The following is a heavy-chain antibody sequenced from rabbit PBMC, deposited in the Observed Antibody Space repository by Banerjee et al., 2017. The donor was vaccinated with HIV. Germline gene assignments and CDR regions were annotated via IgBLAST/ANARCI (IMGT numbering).Heavy chain of an antibody. CDR1: GFDLSSYYY. CDR3: ARGRDYDGYTGYGYATGYYFNL. Sequence: QQQLEESGGGLVKPGGTLTLTCKASGFDLSSYYYMCWVRQAPGKGLELSVCIYSSSASTYYASWVNDRFTISRDTDENTVSLKMTSLTAADTATYFCARGRDYDGYTGYGYATGYYFNLWGPGTLVTVS. CDR2: IYSSSAST. D-gene: IGHD6-1*01. J-gene: IGHJ4*01. V-gene: IGHV1S43*01.